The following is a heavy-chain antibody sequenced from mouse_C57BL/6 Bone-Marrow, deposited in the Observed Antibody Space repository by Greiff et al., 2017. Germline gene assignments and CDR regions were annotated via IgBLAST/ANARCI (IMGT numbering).Heavy chain of an antibody. CDR3: ARHEENGNYDWYYLDY. CDR1: GYTFTEYT. D-gene: IGHD2-1*01. V-gene: IGHV1-62-2*01. Sequence: VQLVESGAELVKPGASVKLSCKASGYTFTEYTIHWVKQRSGQGLEWIGWFYPGSGSIKYNEKFKDKATLTADKSSSTVYMELSRLTSEDSAVYFCARHEENGNYDWYYLDYWGQGTTLTVSS. CDR2: FYPGSGSI. J-gene: IGHJ2*01.